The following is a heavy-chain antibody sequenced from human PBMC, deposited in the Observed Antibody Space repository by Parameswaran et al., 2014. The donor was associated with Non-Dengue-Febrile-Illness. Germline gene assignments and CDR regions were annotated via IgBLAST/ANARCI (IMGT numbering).Heavy chain of an antibody. Sequence: GGSLRLSCKGSGYSFSTYWIGWVRQMPGKGLEWMGIIYPGDSDTRYSPSFQGQVTISVDKSISTAYLQWSSLKASDTAMYYCARSATALDYWGQGTLVTVSS. V-gene: IGHV5-51*01. CDR3: ARSATALDY. J-gene: IGHJ4*02. CDR2: IYPGDSDT. CDR1: GYSFSTYW.